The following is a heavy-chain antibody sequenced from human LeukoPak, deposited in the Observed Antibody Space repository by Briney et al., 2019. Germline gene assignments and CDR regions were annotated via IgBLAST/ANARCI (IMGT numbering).Heavy chain of an antibody. CDR2: NIGSGGTT. CDR1: GFTIGNRA. V-gene: IGHV3-23*01. CDR3: ARRGYNYGPFAL. D-gene: IGHD5-18*01. J-gene: IGHJ4*02. Sequence: GSLRLSCAASGFTIGNRAMGWVRHAAGKGLEWVSLNIGSGGTTYYAGSVKGRFTLFRDSSRNTLHLQMNNLRAEDTALYYCARRGYNYGPFALWGPGTLVTVSS.